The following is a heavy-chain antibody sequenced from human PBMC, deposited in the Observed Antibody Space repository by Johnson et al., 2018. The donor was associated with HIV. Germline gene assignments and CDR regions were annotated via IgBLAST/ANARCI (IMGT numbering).Heavy chain of an antibody. D-gene: IGHD2-15*01. V-gene: IGHV3-53*01. CDR3: ARYLTEKTPNAFDI. J-gene: IGHJ3*02. Sequence: VQLVEYGGGLIQPGGSLRLSCAASGFTVSSNYMSWVRQAPGKGLEWVSVIYSGGSTYYADSVKGRFTISRDNSKNTLYLQMNSLRAEDTAVYYCARYLTEKTPNAFDIWGQGTMVTVSS. CDR1: GFTVSSNY. CDR2: IYSGGST.